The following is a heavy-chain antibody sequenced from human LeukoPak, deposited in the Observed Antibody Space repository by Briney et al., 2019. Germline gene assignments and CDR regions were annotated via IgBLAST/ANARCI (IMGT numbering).Heavy chain of an antibody. CDR1: GFTFSSYG. V-gene: IGHV3-33*01. D-gene: IGHD2-21*01. Sequence: PGGSLRLSCAASGFTFSSYGMHWVRQAPGKGLEWVAVIWYDGSNKYYADSVKGRFTISRDNSKNTLYLQMNSLRAGDTAVYYCARALPYSSQGIDWGQGTLVTV. CDR3: ARALPYSSQGID. J-gene: IGHJ4*02. CDR2: IWYDGSNK.